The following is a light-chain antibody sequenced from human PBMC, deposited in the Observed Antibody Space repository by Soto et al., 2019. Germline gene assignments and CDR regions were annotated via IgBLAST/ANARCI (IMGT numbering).Light chain of an antibody. CDR3: QQYDRWPVT. V-gene: IGKV3-15*01. J-gene: IGKJ4*01. CDR2: GAS. CDR1: QSVTTN. Sequence: IVWPKSHATLSVSPGERVTFSCRASQSVTTNLAWYQHKPGQSPRLLISGASTGASGIPPRFSGSGSGTEFTLTIDRLQSADFAVYYCQQYDRWPVTFGGGTKVDIK.